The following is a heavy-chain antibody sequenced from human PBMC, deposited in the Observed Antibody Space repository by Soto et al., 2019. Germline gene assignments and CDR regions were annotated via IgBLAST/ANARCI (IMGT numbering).Heavy chain of an antibody. Sequence: GGSLRLSCAASGFTFSSYAMSWVRQAPGKGLEWVSSISSSGSYIYYADSVKGRFTISRDNAKNSLYLQMNSLRAEDTAVYYCAKEYCSSTSCYAGIHYYYMDVWGKGTTVTVSS. J-gene: IGHJ6*03. D-gene: IGHD2-2*01. V-gene: IGHV3-21*01. CDR1: GFTFSSYA. CDR2: ISSSGSYI. CDR3: AKEYCSSTSCYAGIHYYYMDV.